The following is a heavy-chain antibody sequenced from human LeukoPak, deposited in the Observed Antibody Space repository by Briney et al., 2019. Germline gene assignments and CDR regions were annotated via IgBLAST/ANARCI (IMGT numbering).Heavy chain of an antibody. CDR3: ARQVVRGVIIT. Sequence: PSETLSLTCTVSGGSISSSSYYWGWIRQPPGKGLEWIGSIYYSGSTYYNPSLKSRVTISVDTSKNQFSLKLSSVTAADTAVYYCARQVVRGVIITWGQGTLVTVSS. CDR1: GGSISSSSYY. CDR2: IYYSGST. V-gene: IGHV4-39*01. D-gene: IGHD3-10*01. J-gene: IGHJ5*02.